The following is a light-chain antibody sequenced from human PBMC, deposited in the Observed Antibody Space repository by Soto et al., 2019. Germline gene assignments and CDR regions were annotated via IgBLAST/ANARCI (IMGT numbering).Light chain of an antibody. Sequence: TQPPATLSVSPGGRATLSSMASQTINNNYVAWYQHKPGQAPRLLIYDASLRATGVPDRFSGSGSGTDFTLTITRLEPDDFAVYYCQQYGSSPPTFGQGTKVDIK. CDR2: DAS. J-gene: IGKJ1*01. CDR1: QTINNNY. CDR3: QQYGSSPPT. V-gene: IGKV3-20*01.